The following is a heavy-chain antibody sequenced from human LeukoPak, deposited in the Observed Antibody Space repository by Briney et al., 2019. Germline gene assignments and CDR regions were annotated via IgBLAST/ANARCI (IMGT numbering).Heavy chain of an antibody. CDR1: GFTFSSYS. D-gene: IGHD2-8*01. V-gene: IGHV3-48*04. CDR3: ARYLLGYCTNGVCSDTYYYYYYMDV. CDR2: ISSSSSTL. Sequence: GGSLRLSCAASGFTFSSYSMNWVRQAPGKGLEWVSYISSSSSTLYYADSVKGRFTISRDNGKNSLYLQMNSLRAEDTAVYYCARYLLGYCTNGVCSDTYYYYYYMDVWGKGTTVTDSS. J-gene: IGHJ6*03.